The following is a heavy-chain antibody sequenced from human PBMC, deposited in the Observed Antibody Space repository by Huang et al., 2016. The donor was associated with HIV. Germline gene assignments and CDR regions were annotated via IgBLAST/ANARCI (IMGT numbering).Heavy chain of an antibody. CDR1: GYTFTSYA. Sequence: QVQLVQSGSELKKPGASVKVSCKASGYTFTSYAMNRVRQAPGQGREWMGGINTNTGNPTDAQGFTGRFVFSLDTSVSTAYLQISSLKAEDTAVYYCARGLYSSSWAPFDYWGQGTLVTVSS. CDR2: INTNTGNP. D-gene: IGHD6-13*01. V-gene: IGHV7-4-1*02. J-gene: IGHJ4*02. CDR3: ARGLYSSSWAPFDY.